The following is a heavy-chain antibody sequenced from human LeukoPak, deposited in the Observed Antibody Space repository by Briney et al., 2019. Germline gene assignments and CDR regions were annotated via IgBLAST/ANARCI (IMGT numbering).Heavy chain of an antibody. J-gene: IGHJ4*02. CDR3: ARYSSSWSRPSFDY. V-gene: IGHV3-53*01. D-gene: IGHD6-13*01. CDR1: GFTVSSNY. Sequence: GSPRLSCAASGFTVSSNYMSWVRQAPGKGLEWVSVIYSGGSTYYADSVKGRFTISRGNSKNTLYLQMNSLRAEDTAVYYCARYSSSWSRPSFDYWGQGTLVTVSS. CDR2: IYSGGST.